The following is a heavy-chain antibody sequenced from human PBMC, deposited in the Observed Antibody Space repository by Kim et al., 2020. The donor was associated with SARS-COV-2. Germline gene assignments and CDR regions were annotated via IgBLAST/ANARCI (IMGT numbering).Heavy chain of an antibody. J-gene: IGHJ6*02. Sequence: GGSLRLSCVASEFTFSTYGMFWVRQAPGKGLEWVAIISYDGSNKYYADSMKGRFTISRDNSGNTLYLQMNSLRAEDTAVYSCAKAVQRGVNYYYYGMDVWGQGTTVTVSS. CDR1: EFTFSTYG. CDR3: AKAVQRGVNYYYYGMDV. V-gene: IGHV3-30*18. CDR2: ISYDGSNK. D-gene: IGHD3-10*01.